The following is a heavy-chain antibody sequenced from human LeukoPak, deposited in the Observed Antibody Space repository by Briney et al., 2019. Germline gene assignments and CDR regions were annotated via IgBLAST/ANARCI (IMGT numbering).Heavy chain of an antibody. Sequence: PSETLSLTCTVSGGSISSYYWSWIRHPPGKGLEWSGYIYYNGSTNYNPSLKRRVTISVDTSKNQFALKLSSVTAPDPAVYYCASKGHWARAARLYYYYYYLDVWGKGTPVTVSS. V-gene: IGHV4-59*01. J-gene: IGHJ6*03. CDR2: IYYNGST. CDR1: GGSISSYY. CDR3: ASKGHWARAARLYYYYYYLDV. D-gene: IGHD6-6*01.